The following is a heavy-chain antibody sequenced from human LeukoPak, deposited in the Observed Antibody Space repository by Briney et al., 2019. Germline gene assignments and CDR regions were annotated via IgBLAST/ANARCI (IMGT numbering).Heavy chain of an antibody. CDR3: ARSGSYYSAYYYMDV. V-gene: IGHV4-39*07. Sequence: SETLSLTCTVSGGSISSSNYHWGWIRQPPGRGLEWIGAIDSSGITYYNPSLKSRVTISVDTSKNQFSLKLSSVTAADTAVYYCARSGSYYSAYYYMDVWGKGTTVTISS. CDR2: IDSSGIT. CDR1: GGSISSSNYH. D-gene: IGHD3-10*01. J-gene: IGHJ6*03.